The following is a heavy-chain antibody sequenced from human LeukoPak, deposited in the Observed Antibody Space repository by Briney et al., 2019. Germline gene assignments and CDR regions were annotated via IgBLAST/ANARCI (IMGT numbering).Heavy chain of an antibody. D-gene: IGHD3-10*01. CDR2: INHSGST. CDR1: GEFYRGYY. J-gene: IGHJ6*02. Sequence: SHTVSLLRAVWGEFYRGYYWSWIRQPPAKGLEGIGEINHSGSTNYNPSIKSRVTISVDTSKNQFSLKLSSVTAADTAVYYCARGVVRGVNPYYYYGMDVWGQGTTVTVSS. V-gene: IGHV4-34*01. CDR3: ARGVVRGVNPYYYYGMDV.